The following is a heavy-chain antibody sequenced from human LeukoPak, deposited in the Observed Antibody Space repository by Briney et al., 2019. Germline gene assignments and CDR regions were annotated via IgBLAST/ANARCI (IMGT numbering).Heavy chain of an antibody. CDR2: ISGSGGST. V-gene: IGHV3-23*01. J-gene: IGHJ5*02. Sequence: GGSLRLSCAASGFTFSSYAMSWVRQAPGKGLEWVSAISGSGGSTYYADSVKGRFTISRDNSKNTLYLQMNSLRAEDTAVYYCAKNYGSGSYYNPDNWFDPWGQGTLVTVSS. D-gene: IGHD3-10*01. CDR3: AKNYGSGSYYNPDNWFDP. CDR1: GFTFSSYA.